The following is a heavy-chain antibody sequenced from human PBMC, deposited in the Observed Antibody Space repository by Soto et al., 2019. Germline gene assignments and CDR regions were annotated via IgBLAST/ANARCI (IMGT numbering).Heavy chain of an antibody. J-gene: IGHJ4*02. CDR2: IIPIFGTA. Sequence: ASVKVSCKASGGTFSSYAISWVRQAPGQGLEWMGGIIPIFGTANYAQKFQGRVTITADESTSTAYMELSSLRSEDTAVYYCARDLGTVTTYGNFDYWGQGTLVTVSS. D-gene: IGHD4-17*01. CDR3: ARDLGTVTTYGNFDY. V-gene: IGHV1-69*13. CDR1: GGTFSSYA.